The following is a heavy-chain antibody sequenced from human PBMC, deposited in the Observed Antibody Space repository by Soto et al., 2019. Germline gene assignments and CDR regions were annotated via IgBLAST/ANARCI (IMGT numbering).Heavy chain of an antibody. J-gene: IGHJ6*02. D-gene: IGHD3-16*01. CDR2: ISGGGHST. CDR3: AKDKRGGMDV. V-gene: IGHV3-23*01. CDR1: GFTFSSYA. Sequence: VQLLESGGGLVQPGGSLRLSCAASGFTFSSYAMTWVRQAPGKGLEWVSVISGGGHSTYYADSVKGRFTISRDNSKNTLYLQMNSLRAEDTAVYYCAKDKRGGMDVWGQGTTVTVSS.